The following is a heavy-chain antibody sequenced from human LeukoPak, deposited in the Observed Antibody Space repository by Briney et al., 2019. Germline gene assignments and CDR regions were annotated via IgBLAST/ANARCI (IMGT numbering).Heavy chain of an antibody. J-gene: IGHJ6*03. CDR3: ARGPSGVVLRLYYYYMDV. D-gene: IGHD3-3*01. V-gene: IGHV4-59*08. CDR2: IYYSGST. CDR1: GGSISSYY. Sequence: SETLSLTCTVSGGSISSYYWSWIRQPPGKGLEWIGYIYYSGSTNYNPSLKSRVTISVDRSKNQFSLKLNSVTAADTAVYYCARGPSGVVLRLYYYYMDVWGKGTTVTVSS.